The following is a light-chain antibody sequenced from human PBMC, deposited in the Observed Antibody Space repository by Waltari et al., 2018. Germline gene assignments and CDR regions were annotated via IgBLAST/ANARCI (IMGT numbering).Light chain of an antibody. CDR3: QQYEDWPRHS. V-gene: IGKV3-15*01. J-gene: IGKJ4*01. Sequence: EIVVTQSPATLSVSPGERVTLSCRASQNVGTSLAWYQQKPGQTPRLLIFGAYSRASGVPARFSGSGSGTDFTLAFSSLQSEDFAVYYCQQYEDWPRHSFGGGTKVQIE. CDR1: QNVGTS. CDR2: GAY.